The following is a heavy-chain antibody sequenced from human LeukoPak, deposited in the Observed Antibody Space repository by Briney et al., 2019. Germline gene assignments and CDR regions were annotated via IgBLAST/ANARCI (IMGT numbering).Heavy chain of an antibody. J-gene: IGHJ4*02. CDR2: INPNSGGT. D-gene: IGHD3-22*01. V-gene: IGHV1-2*04. CDR3: ARGYYDSSGYYPD. CDR1: GYTFTGYY. Sequence: ASVKVSCKASGYTFTGYYMHWVRQAPGQGLEWMGWINPNSGGTNYAQKFQGWVTMTRDTSISTAYMELSRLRSDDTAVYYCARGYYDSSGYYPDWGQGTLVTVSS.